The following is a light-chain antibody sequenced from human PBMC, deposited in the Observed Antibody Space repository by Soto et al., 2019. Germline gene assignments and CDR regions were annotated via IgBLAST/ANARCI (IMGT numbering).Light chain of an antibody. V-gene: IGLV1-44*01. CDR2: SDD. J-gene: IGLJ3*02. CDR3: SAWDDKLNGPL. CDR1: NSNIGRYS. Sequence: QSVLTQPASLSGTPGQRVTISCSGSNSNIGRYSVNWYQHFPGTAPKILIYSDDERPSGVPDRFSGSKSVTSASLAISGLQSEDEAEYYCSAWDDKLNGPLFGGGTKLTVL.